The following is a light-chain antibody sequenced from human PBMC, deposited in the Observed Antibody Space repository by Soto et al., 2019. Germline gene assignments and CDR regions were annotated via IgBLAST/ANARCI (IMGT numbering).Light chain of an antibody. CDR2: EVT. J-gene: IGLJ1*01. CDR3: SSYTGSIKLYV. Sequence: QSVLTQPACVSGSPGQSITIPGTGTSSDVGGNKYVHWYQQNPGKAPELIIYEVTNRPSGISTRFSASKSGNTATLTISGVQAEDEADYYCSSYTGSIKLYVFGTGTKVTVL. V-gene: IGLV2-14*01. CDR1: SSDVGGNKY.